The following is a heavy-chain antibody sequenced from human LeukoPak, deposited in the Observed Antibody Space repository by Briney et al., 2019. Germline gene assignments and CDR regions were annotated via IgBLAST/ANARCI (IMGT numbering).Heavy chain of an antibody. Sequence: SETLSLTCTVSGVSISSYYWSWIRQPPGKGLEWIGYIYYSGSTNYNPSLKSRVTISVDTSKNQFSLKLSSVTAADTAVYYCARVGYSYGPEYYFDYWGQGTLVTVSS. D-gene: IGHD5-18*01. V-gene: IGHV4-59*01. CDR2: IYYSGST. CDR3: ARVGYSYGPEYYFDY. CDR1: GVSISSYY. J-gene: IGHJ4*02.